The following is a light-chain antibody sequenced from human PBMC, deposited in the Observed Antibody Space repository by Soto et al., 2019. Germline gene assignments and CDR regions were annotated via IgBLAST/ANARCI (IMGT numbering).Light chain of an antibody. J-gene: IGLJ3*02. CDR2: SNN. CDR1: SSNIGTNT. CDR3: AAWDDSVTGWV. Sequence: QLVLTQPPSASETPGQRVTISCSGSSSNIGTNTVNWYQQLPGTAPKLLIYSNNQRPSGVPDRISGSKSGTSASLAISGLQSEDEADYYCAAWDDSVTGWVFGGGTQLTVL. V-gene: IGLV1-44*01.